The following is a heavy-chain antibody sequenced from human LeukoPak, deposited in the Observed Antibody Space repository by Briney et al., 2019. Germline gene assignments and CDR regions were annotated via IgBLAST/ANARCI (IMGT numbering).Heavy chain of an antibody. J-gene: IGHJ4*02. V-gene: IGHV3-30-3*01. CDR2: ISDDGTFT. D-gene: IGHD1-14*01. CDR3: ARDPYRDAPDYFDY. Sequence: GGSLRLSCAASGFTFSRYAMHWVRQAPGKGLEWVAVISDDGTFTLYGGSVRGRFTISRDSSKNTLSLQMNSLRPEDTAVYYCARDPYRDAPDYFDYWGQGTLATVSS. CDR1: GFTFSRYA.